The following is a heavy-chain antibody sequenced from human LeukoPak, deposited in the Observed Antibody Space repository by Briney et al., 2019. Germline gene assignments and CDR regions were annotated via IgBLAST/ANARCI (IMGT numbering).Heavy chain of an antibody. Sequence: GGSLRLSCVASGFTFTSYYMHWVRQAPGQGLEWMGIINPSGGSTSYAQKFQGRVTMTRDTSTSTVYMELSSLRSEDTAVYYCARVGGSGYYYDYWGQGTLVTVSS. CDR1: GFTFTSYY. CDR3: ARVGGSGYYYDY. CDR2: INPSGGST. D-gene: IGHD3-22*01. V-gene: IGHV1-46*01. J-gene: IGHJ4*02.